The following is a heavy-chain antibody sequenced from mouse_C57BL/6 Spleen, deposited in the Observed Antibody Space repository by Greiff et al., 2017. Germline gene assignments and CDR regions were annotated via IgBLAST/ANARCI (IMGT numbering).Heavy chain of an antibody. CDR1: GYTFTSYW. J-gene: IGHJ2*01. D-gene: IGHD2-1*01. CDR2: IDPSDSYT. Sequence: QVQLQQPGAELVMPGASVKLSCKASGYTFTSYWMHWVKQRPGQGLEWIGEIDPSDSYTNYNQKFKGKSTLTVDKSSSTAYMQLSSLTSEDSAVYYCARGGNGNLYYFDYWGQGTTLTVSS. CDR3: ARGGNGNLYYFDY. V-gene: IGHV1-69*01.